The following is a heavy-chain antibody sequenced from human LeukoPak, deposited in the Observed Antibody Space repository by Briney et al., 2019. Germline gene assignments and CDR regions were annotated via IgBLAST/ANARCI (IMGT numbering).Heavy chain of an antibody. J-gene: IGHJ4*02. V-gene: IGHV3-21*01. CDR2: ISSSDTYI. CDR1: GFTFSSYT. Sequence: GGSLRLSCAASGFTFSSYTMNWVRQAPGKGLEWVSSISSSDTYIYYADSVKGRFTASRDNAKNSLYLQMNSLRAEDTAVYYCARGITMVRGVIHYFDYWGRGTLVTVSS. D-gene: IGHD3-10*01. CDR3: ARGITMVRGVIHYFDY.